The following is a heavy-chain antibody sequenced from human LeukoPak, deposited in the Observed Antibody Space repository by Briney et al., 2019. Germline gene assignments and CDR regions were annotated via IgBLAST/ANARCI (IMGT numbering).Heavy chain of an antibody. CDR1: GGSFSGYY. Sequence: PSETLSLTCAVYGGSFSGYYWSWIRQPPGKGLEWIGEINHSGSTNYNPSLKSRVTISVDTSKNQFSLKLSSVTAADTAVYYCARGRNLSPYGMDVWGQGTTVTVSS. D-gene: IGHD1-14*01. CDR3: ARGRNLSPYGMDV. V-gene: IGHV4-34*01. CDR2: INHSGST. J-gene: IGHJ6*02.